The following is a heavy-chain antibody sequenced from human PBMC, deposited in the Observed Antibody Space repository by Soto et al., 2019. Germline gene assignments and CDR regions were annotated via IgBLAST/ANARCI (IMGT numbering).Heavy chain of an antibody. CDR3: AKGPLSYYDFWSGYHNPFDY. CDR1: GFTFSSYA. D-gene: IGHD3-3*01. Sequence: GSLRLSCAASGFTFSSYAMSWVRQAPGKGLEWVSGISGSGGSTYYADSVKGRFTISRDNSKNTLYLQMNSLRAEDTAVYYCAKGPLSYYDFWSGYHNPFDYWGQGTLVTVSS. J-gene: IGHJ4*02. V-gene: IGHV3-23*01. CDR2: ISGSGGST.